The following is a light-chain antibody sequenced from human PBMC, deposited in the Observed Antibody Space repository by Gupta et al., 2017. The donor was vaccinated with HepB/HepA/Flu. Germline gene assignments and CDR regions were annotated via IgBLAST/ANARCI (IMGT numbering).Light chain of an antibody. CDR1: SSNIGAPYD. Sequence: QSVLTQPPSVSGAPGQRVTISCTGSSSNIGAPYDVHWYQQLPGTAPKLLIYDNNNRPSGVPDRFSGSKSSTSASLAITGLQAEDEADYYCQSYDSSLSGYVVFGGGTKLTVL. J-gene: IGLJ2*01. CDR3: QSYDSSLSGYVV. V-gene: IGLV1-40*01. CDR2: DNN.